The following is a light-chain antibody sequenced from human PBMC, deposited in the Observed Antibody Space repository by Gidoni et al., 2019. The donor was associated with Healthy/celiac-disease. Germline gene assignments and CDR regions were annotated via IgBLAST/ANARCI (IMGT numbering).Light chain of an antibody. J-gene: IGLJ1*01. CDR3: SSYTSSSTLPYV. CDR1: SSDVGGYNY. CDR2: EVS. Sequence: SAMPQPASVPGCPGQSLTISCTGTSSDVGGYNYVSWYQQHPGKAPKLMIYEVSNRPSGVSNRFSGSKSGNTASLTISGLQAEDEADYYCSSYTSSSTLPYVFGTGTKVTVL. V-gene: IGLV2-14*01.